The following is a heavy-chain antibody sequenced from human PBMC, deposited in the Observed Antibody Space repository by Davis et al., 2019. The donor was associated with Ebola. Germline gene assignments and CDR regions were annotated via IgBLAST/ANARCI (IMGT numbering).Heavy chain of an antibody. CDR2: IIPIFGTP. Sequence: AASVKVSCKASGGTFSNSAINWVRQAPGQGPEWMGVIIPIFGTPSYAQKFQGRVTITRDTSASTAYMELSSLRSEDTAVYYCARNYDILTGWLGGGWFDPWGQGTLVTVSS. D-gene: IGHD3-9*01. V-gene: IGHV1-69*05. J-gene: IGHJ5*02. CDR1: GGTFSNSA. CDR3: ARNYDILTGWLGGGWFDP.